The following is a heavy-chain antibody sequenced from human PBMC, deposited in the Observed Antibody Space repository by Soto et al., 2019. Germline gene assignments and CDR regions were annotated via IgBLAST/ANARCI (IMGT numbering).Heavy chain of an antibody. CDR2: IYYSGST. J-gene: IGHJ6*04. D-gene: IGHD4-17*01. Sequence: SETLSLTCTVSGGSISREYYYWSWIRQPPGKGLEWIGYIYYSGSTYYNPSLKSRVTISVDTSKDQFSLTLSSVTAADTAVYYCANDDGDPQRHSYYTAMDTWGKEPT. V-gene: IGHV4-39*01. CDR1: GGSISREYYY. CDR3: ANDDGDPQRHSYYTAMDT.